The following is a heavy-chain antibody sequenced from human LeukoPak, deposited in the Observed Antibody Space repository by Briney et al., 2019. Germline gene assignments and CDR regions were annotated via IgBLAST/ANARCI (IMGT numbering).Heavy chain of an antibody. V-gene: IGHV1-2*02. CDR2: INPNSGGT. J-gene: IGHJ4*02. D-gene: IGHD5-18*01. CDR3: ARDRSPAPGRSYGRGHFDY. CDR1: GYSFTAYY. Sequence: ASVKVSCKASGYSFTAYYMHWVRQAPGQGLEWMGWINPNSGGTNYAQKFQGRVTMTRDTSISTAYMELSRLRSDDTAVYYCARDRSPAPGRSYGRGHFDYWGQGTLVTVSS.